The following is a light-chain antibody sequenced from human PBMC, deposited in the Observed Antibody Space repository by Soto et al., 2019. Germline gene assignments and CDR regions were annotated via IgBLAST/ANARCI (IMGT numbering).Light chain of an antibody. J-gene: IGKJ3*01. CDR3: QQYGSSPLFA. CDR1: QSVSRH. V-gene: IGKV3-11*01. Sequence: EIVLTQSPATLSLSPGERATLSCRASQSVSRHLAWYQQKPGQAPRLLIYDASNRATGIPARFSGSGSGTDFTLTISSLEPEDFAVYYCQQYGSSPLFAFGPGTEVDLK. CDR2: DAS.